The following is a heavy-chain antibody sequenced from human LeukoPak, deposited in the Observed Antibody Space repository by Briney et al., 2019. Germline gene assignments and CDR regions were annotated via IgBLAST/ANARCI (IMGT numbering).Heavy chain of an antibody. CDR3: AKTYSSGAYYYYYGMDV. CDR1: GFTFSSNG. D-gene: IGHD6-19*01. V-gene: IGHV3-30*18. CDR2: ISYDGSNK. Sequence: AGGSLRLSCAASGFTFSSNGMHWVRQAPGQGLEWVADISYDGSNKYYADSVKGRFTISRDNSKNTLYLQMNSLRAEDTAVYYCAKTYSSGAYYYYYGMDVWGKRTTVTVSS. J-gene: IGHJ6*04.